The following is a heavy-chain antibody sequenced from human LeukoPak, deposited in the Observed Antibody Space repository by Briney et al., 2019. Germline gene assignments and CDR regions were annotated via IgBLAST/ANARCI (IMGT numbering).Heavy chain of an antibody. CDR3: ARGRGVHDSHTYDYFDY. V-gene: IGHV1-46*01. D-gene: IGHD3-22*01. CDR2: INPAGGST. J-gene: IGHJ4*02. CDR1: GYTFTSYY. Sequence: ASVRVSCKASGYTFTSYYIHWVRQAPGQGLEWMGIINPAGGSTTYAQKFQGSRLTLTRDTSTSTVYMELSSLRSEDTAVYYCARGRGVHDSHTYDYFDYWGQGSLVTVSS.